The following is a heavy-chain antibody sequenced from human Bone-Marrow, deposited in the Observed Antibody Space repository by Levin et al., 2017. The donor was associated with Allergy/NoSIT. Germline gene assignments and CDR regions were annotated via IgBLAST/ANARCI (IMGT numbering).Heavy chain of an antibody. V-gene: IGHV5-51*01. Sequence: GESLKISCKGSGYSFTSYWIGWVRQMPGKGLEWMGIIYPGDSDTRYSPSFQGQVTISPDKSISTAYLQWSSLKASETAMYYCARQAYSSNWCRWFDPWGQGTLVTVSS. D-gene: IGHD6-13*01. CDR3: ARQAYSSNWCRWFDP. CDR1: GYSFTSYW. J-gene: IGHJ5*02. CDR2: IYPGDSDT.